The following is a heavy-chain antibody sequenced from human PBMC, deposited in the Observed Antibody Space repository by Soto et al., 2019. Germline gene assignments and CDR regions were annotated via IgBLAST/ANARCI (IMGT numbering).Heavy chain of an antibody. J-gene: IGHJ6*02. CDR3: ARPYEGGYSSNHHYYYALDV. V-gene: IGHV1-69*05. Sequence: SVKVSCKISGGTFSRYSISWVRQAPGQGLEWMGGIVPIFGTRNYAQKFQDGVTITTDESATTAHMELSNLRSEDTAVYYCARPYEGGYSSNHHYYYALDVWGQGTAVTVSS. D-gene: IGHD3-22*01. CDR1: GGTFSRYS. CDR2: IVPIFGTR.